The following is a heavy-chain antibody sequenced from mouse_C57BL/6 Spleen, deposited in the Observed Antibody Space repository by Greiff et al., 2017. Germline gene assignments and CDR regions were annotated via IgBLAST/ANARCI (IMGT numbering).Heavy chain of an antibody. Sequence: EVKLVESGGGLVQPGGSLSLSCAASGFTFTDYYMSWVRQPPGKGLEWVGFIRNKANGYTTEYSASVKGRFTISRDNSQSILYLQMNALRAEDSATYYCARYRANYYSMDYWGQGTSVTVSS. V-gene: IGHV7-3*01. J-gene: IGHJ4*01. CDR2: IRNKANGYTT. D-gene: IGHD3-3*01. CDR1: GFTFTDYY. CDR3: ARYRANYYSMDY.